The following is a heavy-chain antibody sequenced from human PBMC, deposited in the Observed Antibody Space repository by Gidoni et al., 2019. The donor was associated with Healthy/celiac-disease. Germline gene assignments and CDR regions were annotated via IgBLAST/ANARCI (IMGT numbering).Heavy chain of an antibody. CDR1: GFTFSSYW. CDR3: ARAWAYSSSWTYYYYYGMDV. V-gene: IGHV3-7*01. J-gene: IGHJ6*02. D-gene: IGHD6-13*01. CDR2: ITQDGSEK. Sequence: EVQLVESGGGLVQPGGSLRLSCAASGFTFSSYWMSWVRQAPGKGLEWVANITQDGSEKYYVDSVKGRFTISRDNAKNSLYLQMNSLRAEDTAVYYCARAWAYSSSWTYYYYYGMDVWGQGTTVTVSS.